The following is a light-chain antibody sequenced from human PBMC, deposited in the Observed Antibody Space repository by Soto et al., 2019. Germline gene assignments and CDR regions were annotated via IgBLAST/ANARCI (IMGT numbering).Light chain of an antibody. J-gene: IGKJ4*01. CDR1: QGINNY. Sequence: DIQMTQSPYSLSASVGDRVTITCQASQGINNYLNWYQQKPGNAPKLLIFDTSELETGVASRFSGRGSGTDFTFTISSLQPEDVAAYYCQQYHTLPITFGGGTKVDIK. CDR2: DTS. V-gene: IGKV1-33*01. CDR3: QQYHTLPIT.